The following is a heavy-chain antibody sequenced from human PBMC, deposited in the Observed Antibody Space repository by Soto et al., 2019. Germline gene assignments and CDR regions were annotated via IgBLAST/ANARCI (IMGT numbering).Heavy chain of an antibody. CDR3: ARGGGYYYDSSGYYSLDPFDI. J-gene: IGHJ3*02. Sequence: WASVKVSCKASGGTFSSYAISWVRQAPGQGLEWMGGIIPIFGTANYAQKFQGRVTITADESTSTAYMELSSLRSEDTAVYYCARGGGYYYDSSGYYSLDPFDIWGQGTMVTVSS. D-gene: IGHD3-22*01. CDR1: GGTFSSYA. V-gene: IGHV1-69*13. CDR2: IIPIFGTA.